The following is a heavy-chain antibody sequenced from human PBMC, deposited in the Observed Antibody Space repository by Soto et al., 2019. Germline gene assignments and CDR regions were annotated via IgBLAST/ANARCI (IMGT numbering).Heavy chain of an antibody. CDR1: GGSISSSSYY. CDR3: GYYYGSGSYRKNWFDP. J-gene: IGHJ5*02. V-gene: IGHV4-39*01. D-gene: IGHD3-10*01. CDR2: IYYSGST. Sequence: QLQLQESGPGLVKPSETLSLTCTVSGGSISSSSYYWGWIRQPPGKGLEWIGSIYYSGSTYYNPSLKSRVTISEDTSKNQFSLKLSSATAADTAVYYCGYYYGSGSYRKNWFDPWGQGTLVTVSS.